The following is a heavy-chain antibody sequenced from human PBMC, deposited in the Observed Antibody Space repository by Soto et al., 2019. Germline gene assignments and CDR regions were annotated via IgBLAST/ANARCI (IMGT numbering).Heavy chain of an antibody. CDR3: ARRNPSSPYFDY. J-gene: IGHJ4*02. V-gene: IGHV4-39*01. Sequence: QLQLQESGPGLVRPSETLSLTCIVSGDSISSSSYFWGWIRQPPGKGLEWIGSIYHTGTTYYNPSLESLVXXXVXXSNNQFSLKLTSVTAADSGVYYCARRNPSSPYFDYWGQGTLVTVSS. CDR1: GDSISSSSYF. CDR2: IYHTGTT.